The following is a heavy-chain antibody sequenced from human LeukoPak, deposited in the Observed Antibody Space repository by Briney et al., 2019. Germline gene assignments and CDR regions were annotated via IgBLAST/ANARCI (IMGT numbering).Heavy chain of an antibody. J-gene: IGHJ4*02. D-gene: IGHD3-3*01. CDR3: ARDPKFWSGYHRDYFDY. CDR2: IYTSGCT. V-gene: IGHV4-4*07. CDR1: GGSISSYY. Sequence: PSETLSLTCTVSGGSISSYYWSWIRQPAGRGLEWIGRIYTSGCTNYYPSLKSRVNMSVGTSKNQFSLKQSSVTAADTAVYYCARDPKFWSGYHRDYFDYWGQGTLVTVSS.